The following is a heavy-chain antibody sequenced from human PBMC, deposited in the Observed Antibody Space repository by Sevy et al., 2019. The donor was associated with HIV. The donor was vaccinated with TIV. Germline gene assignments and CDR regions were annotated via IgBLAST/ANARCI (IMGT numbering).Heavy chain of an antibody. J-gene: IGHJ4*02. Sequence: GGSLRLSCVASGFPFNYYAMNWVRQAPGKGLEWILYINSDSDTMYYGDSVKGRFTIPRDNAKNSLYLQMNSLRDEDTAVYYCARERGTYYDTSGYPYLLEAGFDYWGQGTLVTVSS. CDR2: INSDSDTM. CDR3: ARERGTYYDTSGYPYLLEAGFDY. D-gene: IGHD3-22*01. CDR1: GFPFNYYA. V-gene: IGHV3-48*02.